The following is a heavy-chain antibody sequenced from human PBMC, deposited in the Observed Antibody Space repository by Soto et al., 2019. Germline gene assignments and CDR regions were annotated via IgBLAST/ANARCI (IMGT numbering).Heavy chain of an antibody. Sequence: SLGLSCAASGFTFSSYGMHWVRQAPGKGLEWVAVISYDGSNKYYADSVKGRFTISRDNSKNTLYLQMNSLRAEDTAVYYCAKDLSGSYGMDVWGHGTLVTVSS. D-gene: IGHD3-10*01. CDR1: GFTFSSYG. V-gene: IGHV3-30*18. CDR3: AKDLSGSYGMDV. CDR2: ISYDGSNK. J-gene: IGHJ6*02.